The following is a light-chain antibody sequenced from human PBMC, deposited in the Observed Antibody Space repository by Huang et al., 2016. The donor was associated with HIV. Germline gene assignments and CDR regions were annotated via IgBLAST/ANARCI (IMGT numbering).Light chain of an antibody. CDR2: GTS. Sequence: DIQMTQSPFSLSASVGDRVTITCRASQSISNFLNWYQQRPGKAPDLLIYGTSTLQSGVPSRFSGYGSGTVFTLTSSGLQREDFATYYCQQSYNIPGTFGQGTRLDMK. V-gene: IGKV1-39*01. J-gene: IGKJ5*01. CDR3: QQSYNIPGT. CDR1: QSISNF.